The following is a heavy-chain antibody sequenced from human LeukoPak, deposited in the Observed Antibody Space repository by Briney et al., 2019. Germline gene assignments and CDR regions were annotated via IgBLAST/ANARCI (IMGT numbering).Heavy chain of an antibody. CDR3: TTEGEQMESSGFDY. Sequence: GGSLRLSCAASGFTFSTYAMGWVRQAPGEGLEWVGRIAGRTGGGAKDYAKSVRGRFSISRDDSKNTLHLQMNNLKTEGTAVYYCTTEGEQMESSGFDYWGQGTPVTVSS. CDR1: GFTFSTYA. D-gene: IGHD3-10*01. J-gene: IGHJ4*02. CDR2: IAGRTGGGAK. V-gene: IGHV3-15*04.